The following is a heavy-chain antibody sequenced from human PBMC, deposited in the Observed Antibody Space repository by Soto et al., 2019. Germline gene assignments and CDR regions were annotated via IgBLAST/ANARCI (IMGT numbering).Heavy chain of an antibody. J-gene: IGHJ6*02. CDR2: INAGNGNT. D-gene: IGHD6-19*01. CDR3: ARDGSGIAVAGTAIHYYYGMDV. V-gene: IGHV1-3*01. Sequence: ASVKVSCKASGYTFPSYAIHWVRQAPGQRREWMGWINAGNGNTKYSQRFQGRVIITRDRSASTAYMEVSRVRSEDTAVYYCARDGSGIAVAGTAIHYYYGMDVWGQGXTVTVSS. CDR1: GYTFPSYA.